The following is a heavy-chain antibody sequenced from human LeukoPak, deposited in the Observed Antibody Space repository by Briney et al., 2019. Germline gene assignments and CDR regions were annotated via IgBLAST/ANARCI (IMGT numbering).Heavy chain of an antibody. J-gene: IGHJ4*02. Sequence: GGSLRLSCAASGFTFSSYWMSWVRQAPGKGLEWVANIKQDGSEKYYVDSVKGRFTISRDNAKNSLYVQMNSLRAEDTAVYYCARFSGSTQPSYFDYWGQGTLVTVSS. CDR2: IKQDGSEK. V-gene: IGHV3-7*01. D-gene: IGHD2-2*01. CDR1: GFTFSSYW. CDR3: ARFSGSTQPSYFDY.